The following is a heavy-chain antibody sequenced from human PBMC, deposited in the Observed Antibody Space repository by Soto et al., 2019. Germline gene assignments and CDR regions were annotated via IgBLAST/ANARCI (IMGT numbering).Heavy chain of an antibody. V-gene: IGHV4-34*01. CDR1: GGSFSGYY. CDR3: ARGPIYYYGSGSYYNN. Sequence: SETLSLTCAVYGGSFSGYYWSWIRQPPGKGLEWIGEINHSGSTNYNPSLKSRVTISVDTSKNQFSLKLSSVTAADTAVYYCARGPIYYYGSGSYYNNWGQGTRVTVSS. D-gene: IGHD3-10*01. CDR2: INHSGST. J-gene: IGHJ4*02.